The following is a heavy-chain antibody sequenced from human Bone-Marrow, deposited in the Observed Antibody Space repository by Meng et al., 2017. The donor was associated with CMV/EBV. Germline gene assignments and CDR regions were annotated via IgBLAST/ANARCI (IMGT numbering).Heavy chain of an antibody. Sequence: ASVKVSCKASGYTFTGYYMHWVRQAPGQGLEWMGWINPNSGGTNYAQKFQGRVTMTRDTSISTAYMELSRLRSDDTAVYYCARDRGRGYSSSSSPNWFDPWGQGTLVTGSS. J-gene: IGHJ5*02. CDR2: INPNSGGT. CDR3: ARDRGRGYSSSSSPNWFDP. V-gene: IGHV1-2*02. D-gene: IGHD6-6*01. CDR1: GYTFTGYY.